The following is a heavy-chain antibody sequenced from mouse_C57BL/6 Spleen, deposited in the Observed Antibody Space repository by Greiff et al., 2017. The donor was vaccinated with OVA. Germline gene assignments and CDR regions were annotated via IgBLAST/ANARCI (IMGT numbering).Heavy chain of an antibody. J-gene: IGHJ2*01. V-gene: IGHV3-6*01. CDR2: ISYDGSN. CDR1: GYSITSGYY. Sequence: DVHLVESGPGLVKPSQSLSLTCSVTGYSITSGYYWNWIRQFPGNKLEWMGYISYDGSNNYNPSLKNRISITRDTSKNQFFLKLNSVTTEDTATYYCARDNYSNYAYFDYWGQGTTLTVSS. CDR3: ARDNYSNYAYFDY. D-gene: IGHD2-5*01.